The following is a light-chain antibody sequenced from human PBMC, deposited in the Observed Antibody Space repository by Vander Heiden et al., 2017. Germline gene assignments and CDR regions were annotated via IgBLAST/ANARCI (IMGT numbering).Light chain of an antibody. CDR1: QSVSSY. Sequence: IVLTQSPATLSLSPGERATLSCRASQSVSSYLAWYQQKPGQAPRLLIHDASSRATGIPARFSGSGSGTDFTLTISSLEPEDFAVYYCQQRRDWPLTFGPGTKVDIK. J-gene: IGKJ3*01. V-gene: IGKV3-11*01. CDR3: QQRRDWPLT. CDR2: DAS.